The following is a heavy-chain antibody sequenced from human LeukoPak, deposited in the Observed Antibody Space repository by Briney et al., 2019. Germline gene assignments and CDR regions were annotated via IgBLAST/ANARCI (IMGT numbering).Heavy chain of an antibody. CDR1: GGSFSGYY. J-gene: IGHJ4*02. V-gene: IGHV4-34*01. CDR2: INHSGNT. CDR3: ARSKDGSGFAAY. Sequence: SETLSLTCAVYGGSFSGYYWTWIRQPPGKGLEWIGEINHSGNTNYNPSLKSRVAISVDTSKSQFSLKLSSVIAADTAMYYCARSKDGSGFAAYWGQGTQVTVSS. D-gene: IGHD3-22*01.